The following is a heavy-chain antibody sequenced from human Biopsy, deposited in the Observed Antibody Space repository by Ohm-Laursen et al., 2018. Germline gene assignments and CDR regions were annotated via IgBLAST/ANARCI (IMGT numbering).Heavy chain of an antibody. D-gene: IGHD4-17*01. CDR1: GRTFSDYR. J-gene: IGHJ4*02. V-gene: IGHV4-34*08. CDR2: INQSGST. CDR3: GNEVYGRDY. Sequence: TLSLTCVVFGRTFSDYRWTWIRQPPGKGPEWIGQINQSGSTNYNPSLKSRVTISADASKYEFSLRLTSVTAADTAVYFCGNEVYGRDYWGLGARVTVSS.